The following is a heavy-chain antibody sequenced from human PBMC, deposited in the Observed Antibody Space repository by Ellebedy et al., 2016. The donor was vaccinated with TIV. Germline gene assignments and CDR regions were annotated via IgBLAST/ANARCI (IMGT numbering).Heavy chain of an antibody. CDR3: ARIDYGELGGAFDI. V-gene: IGHV4-4*02. J-gene: IGHJ3*02. CDR1: GGSISSSNW. CDR2: IYHSGST. D-gene: IGHD4-17*01. Sequence: SETLSLXXAVSGGSISSSNWWSWVRQPPGKGLEWLAEIYHSGSTNYNPSLKSRVTISVDKSKNQFSLKLSSVTAADTAVYYCARIDYGELGGAFDIWGQGTMVTVSS.